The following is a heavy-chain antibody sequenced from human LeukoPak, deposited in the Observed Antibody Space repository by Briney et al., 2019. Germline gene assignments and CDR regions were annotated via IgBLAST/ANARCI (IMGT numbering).Heavy chain of an antibody. V-gene: IGHV3-21*01. CDR3: AREGIVATIVFDY. J-gene: IGHJ4*02. CDR1: GFTFSSYS. Sequence: KPGGSLRLSCAASGFTFSSYSMNWVRQAPGKGLEWVSSISSSSSYIYYADSVKGRFTISRDNAKNSLYLQMNSLRAEDTAVYYCAREGIVATIVFDYWGQRTLVTVSS. CDR2: ISSSSSYI. D-gene: IGHD5-12*01.